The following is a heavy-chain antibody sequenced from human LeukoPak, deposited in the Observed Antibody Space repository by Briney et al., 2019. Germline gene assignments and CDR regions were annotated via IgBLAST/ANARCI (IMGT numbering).Heavy chain of an antibody. V-gene: IGHV1-18*01. D-gene: IGHD6-13*01. CDR2: ISAYNGNT. J-gene: IGHJ4*02. CDR1: GYTFTSYG. CDR3: ARDIAAAGFYDY. Sequence: ASVKVSCKASGYTFTSYGISWVRQAPGQGVEWMGWISAYNGNTNYAQKLQGRVTMTTDTSTSTAYMELRSLRSDDTAVYYCARDIAAAGFYDYWGQGTLVTVSS.